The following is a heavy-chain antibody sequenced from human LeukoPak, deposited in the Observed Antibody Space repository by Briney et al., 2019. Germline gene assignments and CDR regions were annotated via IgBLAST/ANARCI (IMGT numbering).Heavy chain of an antibody. CDR2: ISGSGGST. D-gene: IGHD3-9*01. Sequence: GGSLKLSWAASGFTFSSNAMAWVRQAPGKGLEWVSRISGSGGSTYYEDSVKGRFTISRDNSKTTLYLQMNRLRAEDTAVYYCAKGPSYDILTGWIDYWGQGTLVTVSS. J-gene: IGHJ4*02. V-gene: IGHV3-23*01. CDR1: GFTFSSNA. CDR3: AKGPSYDILTGWIDY.